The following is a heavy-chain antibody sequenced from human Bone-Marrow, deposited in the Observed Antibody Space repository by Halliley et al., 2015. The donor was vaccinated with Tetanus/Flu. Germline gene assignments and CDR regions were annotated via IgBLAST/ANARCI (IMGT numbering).Heavy chain of an antibody. J-gene: IGHJ5*02. CDR3: ARTNWNYGWTNWFDP. Sequence: IGFASHSGSTYYNPSLNSRVVISVDGSRNQFSLKLTSVTAADTAIYFCARTNWNYGWTNWFDPWGQGTLVTVSS. D-gene: IGHD1-7*01. V-gene: IGHV4-30-2*01. CDR2: ASHSGST.